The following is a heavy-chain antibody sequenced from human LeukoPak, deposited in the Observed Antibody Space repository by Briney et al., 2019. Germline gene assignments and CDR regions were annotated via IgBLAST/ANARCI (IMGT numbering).Heavy chain of an antibody. CDR2: IKQDGSEK. Sequence: GGSLRLSCAASGFTFSSYWMSWVRQAPGKGREWVANIKQDGSEKYYVDSVKGRFTISRDNAKNSLYLQMNSLRAEDTAVYYCARGHTYSSLSWYYFDYWGQGTLVTVSS. CDR1: GFTFSSYW. J-gene: IGHJ4*02. D-gene: IGHD6-6*01. V-gene: IGHV3-7*01. CDR3: ARGHTYSSLSWYYFDY.